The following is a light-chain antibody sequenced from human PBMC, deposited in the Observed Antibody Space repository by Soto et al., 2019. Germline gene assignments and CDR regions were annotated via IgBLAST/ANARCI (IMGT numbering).Light chain of an antibody. Sequence: QPVLTQPPSASGTPGQGVTISCSGGSSNIGVNTVNWYQQLPGMAPKLLIHTNNQRPSGVPDRFSGSKSGTSASLAISRLQSEDEADYYCASWDDSLHGVTFGGGTQLTVL. CDR1: SSNIGVNT. CDR3: ASWDDSLHGVT. V-gene: IGLV1-44*01. CDR2: TNN. J-gene: IGLJ2*01.